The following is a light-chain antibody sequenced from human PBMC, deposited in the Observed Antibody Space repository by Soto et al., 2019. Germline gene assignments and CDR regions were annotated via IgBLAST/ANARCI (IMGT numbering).Light chain of an antibody. J-gene: IGKJ5*01. V-gene: IGKV3-20*01. CDR1: QSVTSTS. CDR2: GAS. Sequence: EIVLTQSPGTLSLSPGERATLSCRASQSVTSTSSAWYQQKPGQAPRLLMYGASSRATGTPDRISGGGSGTDFTLTISRLEPEDFAVYYCQHYVTSSITFGQGTRLEIK. CDR3: QHYVTSSIT.